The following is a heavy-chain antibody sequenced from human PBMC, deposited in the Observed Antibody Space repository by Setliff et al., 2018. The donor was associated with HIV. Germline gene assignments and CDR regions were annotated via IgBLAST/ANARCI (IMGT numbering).Heavy chain of an antibody. V-gene: IGHV4-34*01. CDR2: INHSGRT. J-gene: IGHJ3*02. Sequence: SETLSLTCAVYGGSFSGYYWSWIRQPPGKGLEWIGEINHSGRTNFNPSLESRLAMSVDMSKNHFSLKLRSVTAADTAVYYCARHGHFYDSSSSDAFDIWGHGTMVTVSS. CDR1: GGSFSGYY. CDR3: ARHGHFYDSSSSDAFDI. D-gene: IGHD3-22*01.